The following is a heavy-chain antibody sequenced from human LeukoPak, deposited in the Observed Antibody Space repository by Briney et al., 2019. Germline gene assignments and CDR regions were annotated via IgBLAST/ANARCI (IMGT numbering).Heavy chain of an antibody. J-gene: IGHJ4*02. CDR3: ARDVWTGVAVSDY. D-gene: IGHD6-19*01. CDR2: IKEDGSIQ. V-gene: IGHV3-7*01. Sequence: GGSLRLSCVASGFTFSSYWLTWVRQAPGKGLEWLANIKEDGSIQYYLDSVRGRFTISRDNAKTSVYLQLNSLRADDTAVYYCARDVWTGVAVSDYWGQGTLVTVSS. CDR1: GFTFSSYW.